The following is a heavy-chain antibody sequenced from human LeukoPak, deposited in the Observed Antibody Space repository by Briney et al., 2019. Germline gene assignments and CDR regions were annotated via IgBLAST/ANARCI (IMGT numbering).Heavy chain of an antibody. Sequence: SETLSLTCTVSGGSISSSSYYWGWIRQPPGKGLEWIGGIYYSGSTYYNPSLKSRVTISVDTSKNQFSLKLSSVTAADTAVYYCARVVPDCSSTSCSVFDYWGQGTLVTVSS. CDR1: GGSISSSSYY. D-gene: IGHD2-2*01. CDR3: ARVVPDCSSTSCSVFDY. V-gene: IGHV4-39*07. CDR2: IYYSGST. J-gene: IGHJ4*02.